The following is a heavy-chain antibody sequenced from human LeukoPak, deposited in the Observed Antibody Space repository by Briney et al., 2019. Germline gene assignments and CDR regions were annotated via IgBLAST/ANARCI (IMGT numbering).Heavy chain of an antibody. D-gene: IGHD2-15*01. CDR3: ARAPPAVRALGDI. Sequence: PGGSLRLSCAASGFTFSSYGMHWVRQAPGKGLEWVAVISYDGSNKYYADSVKGRFTISRDNSKNTLYLQMNSLRAEDTAVYYCARAPPAVRALGDIWGQGTMVTVSS. CDR1: GFTFSSYG. J-gene: IGHJ3*02. V-gene: IGHV3-30*03. CDR2: ISYDGSNK.